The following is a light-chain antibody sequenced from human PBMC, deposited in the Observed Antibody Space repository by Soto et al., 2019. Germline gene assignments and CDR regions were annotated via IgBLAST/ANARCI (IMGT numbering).Light chain of an antibody. J-gene: IGKJ4*01. Sequence: DIQMTQSPSSLSASVGDRVTIACRTSQDMNNFLAWYQQKPGKVPWLLIYAASTLQSRVPSRFSGSGSGTDYTLTISGLQPEDVATYYCQKYNSAPFTFGGGTKVEIK. CDR3: QKYNSAPFT. CDR1: QDMNNF. CDR2: AAS. V-gene: IGKV1-27*01.